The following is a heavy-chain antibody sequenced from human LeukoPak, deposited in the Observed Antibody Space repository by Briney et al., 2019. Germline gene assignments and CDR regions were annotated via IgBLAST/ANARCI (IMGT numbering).Heavy chain of an antibody. Sequence: GASVKVSCKASGGTFSSYAISWVRQAPGQGLEWMGGIIPIFGTANYAQKFQGRVTITTDESTSTAYMELSSLRSEDTAVYYCARGGNYYGDENSWFDPWGQGTLVTVSS. CDR3: ARGGNYYGDENSWFDP. D-gene: IGHD4-17*01. V-gene: IGHV1-69*05. CDR2: IIPIFGTA. CDR1: GGTFSSYA. J-gene: IGHJ5*02.